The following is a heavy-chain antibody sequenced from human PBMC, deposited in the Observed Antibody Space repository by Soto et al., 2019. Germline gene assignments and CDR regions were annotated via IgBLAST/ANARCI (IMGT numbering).Heavy chain of an antibody. CDR2: INHSGST. CDR3: ARGFAAVTTYYYSGMDV. J-gene: IGHJ6*02. V-gene: IGHV4-34*01. CDR1: GGSFSGYS. D-gene: IGHD4-17*01. Sequence: SETLSLTCAVYGGSFSGYSGGWIRQPPGKGLEWIGEINHSGSTNYNPSLKSRVTISVDTSKNQFSLKLSSVTAADTAVYYCARGFAAVTTYYYSGMDVWGQGTTVTVSS.